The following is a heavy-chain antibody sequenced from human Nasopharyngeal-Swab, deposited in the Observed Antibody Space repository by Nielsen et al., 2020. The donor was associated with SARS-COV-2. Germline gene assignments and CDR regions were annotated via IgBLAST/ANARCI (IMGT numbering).Heavy chain of an antibody. CDR1: GFTFSNYW. CDR2: IKQDGSEK. V-gene: IGHV3-7*01. D-gene: IGHD4-23*01. J-gene: IGHJ4*02. CDR3: AREEREGGGFDY. Sequence: GESLKISCAAAGFTFSNYWMSWVRQAPGKGLEWVANIKQDGSEKNYVDSVKGRFTISRDNAKNSLSLQMNSLRAEDTAVYFCAREEREGGGFDYWDQGTLVTVSS.